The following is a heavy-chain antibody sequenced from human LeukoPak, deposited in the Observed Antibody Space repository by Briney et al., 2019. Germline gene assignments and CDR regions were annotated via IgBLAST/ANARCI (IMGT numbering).Heavy chain of an antibody. D-gene: IGHD6-13*01. Sequence: SETLSLTCTVSGGSISSSSYSWGWIRQPPGKGLKWIGVIYHSGGTYYNPSLKSRLTMSVDTSKNQFSLKLSSVTATDTAVYYCASLIAAGYFDHWGQGTLVTVSS. V-gene: IGHV4-39*01. CDR3: ASLIAAGYFDH. J-gene: IGHJ4*02. CDR1: GGSISSSSYS. CDR2: IYHSGGT.